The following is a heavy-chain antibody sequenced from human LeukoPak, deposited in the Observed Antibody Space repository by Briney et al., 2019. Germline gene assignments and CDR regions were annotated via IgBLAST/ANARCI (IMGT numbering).Heavy chain of an antibody. Sequence: GGSLRLSCAASGFTFSSYWMSWVRQAPGKGLEWVANIKQDGSEKYYVDSVKGRFTISRDNAKNSLYLQMNSLRAEDTAVYYCARRDRDGYNSDAFDIWGQGTMVTVSS. CDR1: GFTFSSYW. J-gene: IGHJ3*02. CDR2: IKQDGSEK. CDR3: ARRDRDGYNSDAFDI. V-gene: IGHV3-7*01. D-gene: IGHD5-24*01.